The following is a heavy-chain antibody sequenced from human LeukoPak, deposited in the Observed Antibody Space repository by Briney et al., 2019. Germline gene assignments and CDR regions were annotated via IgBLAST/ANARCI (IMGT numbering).Heavy chain of an antibody. D-gene: IGHD3-3*01. CDR1: VFTFRNHA. CDR2: NSGSGGST. J-gene: IGHJ5*02. CDR3: VQGGQNFDFWRFAN. V-gene: IGHV3-23*01. Sequence: PGRTLRLFCAASVFTFRNHAMSGVRHIPGKRLAWGSSNSGSGGSTYYANCVKGRSTISRDNSKNRVDRVMEAVRAEDTGVFYCVQGGQNFDFWRFANWGQGTLVSVPS.